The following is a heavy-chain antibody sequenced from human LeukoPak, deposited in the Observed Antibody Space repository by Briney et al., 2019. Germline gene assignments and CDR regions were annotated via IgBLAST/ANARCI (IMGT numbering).Heavy chain of an antibody. CDR1: GYTFTGYY. CDR2: INPNSGGT. Sequence: VASVKVSCKASGYTFTGYYMHWVRQAPGQGLEWMGWINPNSGGTNYAQKFQGWVTMTRDTSISTAYMELSRLRSDDTAVYYCARVQWLAPQYYFDYWGQGTLVTVSS. V-gene: IGHV1-2*04. CDR3: ARVQWLAPQYYFDY. D-gene: IGHD6-19*01. J-gene: IGHJ4*02.